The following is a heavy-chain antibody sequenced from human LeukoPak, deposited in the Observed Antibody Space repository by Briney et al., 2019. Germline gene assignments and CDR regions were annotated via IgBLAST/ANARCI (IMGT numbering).Heavy chain of an antibody. V-gene: IGHV1-8*01. CDR1: GYTFTRYV. D-gene: IGHD3-3*01. CDR2: MNPNSGNT. Sequence: ASVKVSCKASGYTFTRYVINWVRQATGQGRDWMGWMNPNSGNTGYAQKFQGRVTMTSNASLSTAYMELSSLRSEDTAVYYCARGRKGGITIFGVVPPYYFGYWGRGPLDPVSS. CDR3: ARGRKGGITIFGVVPPYYFGY. J-gene: IGHJ4*02.